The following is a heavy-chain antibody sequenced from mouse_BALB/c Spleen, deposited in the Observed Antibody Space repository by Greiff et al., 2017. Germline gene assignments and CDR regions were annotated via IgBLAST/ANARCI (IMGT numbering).Heavy chain of an antibody. J-gene: IGHJ3*01. CDR1: GYTFTSYY. CDR2: INPSNGGT. CDR3: TRSYYGTYRGFAY. Sequence: QVHVKQSGAELVKPGASVKLSCKASGYTFTSYYMYWVKQRPGQGLEWIGEINPSNGGTNFNEKFKSKATLTVDKSSSTAYMQLSSLTSEDSAVYYCTRSYYGTYRGFAYWGQGTLVTVSA. D-gene: IGHD2-10*01. V-gene: IGHV1S81*02.